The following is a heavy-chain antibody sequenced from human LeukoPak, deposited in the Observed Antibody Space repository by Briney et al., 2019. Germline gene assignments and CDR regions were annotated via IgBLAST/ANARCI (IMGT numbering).Heavy chain of an antibody. Sequence: GGSLRLSCAASGFTFNNYAMSWVRQAPGKGLEWVSTISGSGGSTYYADSVKGRFTISRDNSKNTLYLQMNSLRAEDTAVYYCAKGDWQLVANGMDAWGQGTTVTVSS. CDR1: GFTFNNYA. J-gene: IGHJ6*02. V-gene: IGHV3-23*01. D-gene: IGHD6-6*01. CDR2: ISGSGGST. CDR3: AKGDWQLVANGMDA.